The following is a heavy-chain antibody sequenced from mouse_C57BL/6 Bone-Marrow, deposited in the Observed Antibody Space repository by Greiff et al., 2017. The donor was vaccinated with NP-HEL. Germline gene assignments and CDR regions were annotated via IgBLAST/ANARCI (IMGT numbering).Heavy chain of an antibody. CDR3: ARHWFDYDGGFAY. J-gene: IGHJ3*01. V-gene: IGHV5-6*01. D-gene: IGHD2-4*01. CDR1: GFTFSSYG. CDR2: ISSGGSYT. Sequence: EVKLMESGGDLVKPGGSLKLSCAASGFTFSSYGMSWVRQTPDKRLEWVATISSGGSYTYYPDSVKGRFTISRDNAKNTLYLQMSSLKSEDTAMYYCARHWFDYDGGFAYWGQGTLVTVSA.